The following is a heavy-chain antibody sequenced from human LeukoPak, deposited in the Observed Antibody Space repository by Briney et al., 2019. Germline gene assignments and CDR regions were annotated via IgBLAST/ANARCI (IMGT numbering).Heavy chain of an antibody. CDR2: IIPIFGTA. CDR1: GGTFSSYA. CDR3: ARDWLVAAAGLDY. V-gene: IGHV1-69*05. D-gene: IGHD6-13*01. Sequence: SVKVSCKASGGTFSSYAISWVRQAPGQGLEWMGRIIPIFGTANYAQKFQGRATITTDESTSTAYMELSSLRSEDTAVYYCARDWLVAAAGLDYWGQGTLVTVSS. J-gene: IGHJ4*02.